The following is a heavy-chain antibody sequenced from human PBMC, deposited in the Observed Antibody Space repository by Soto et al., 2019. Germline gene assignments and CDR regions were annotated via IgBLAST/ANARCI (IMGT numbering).Heavy chain of an antibody. CDR3: ARATYSGYDFYYYYGMDV. D-gene: IGHD5-12*01. V-gene: IGHV3-33*01. Sequence: GGSLRLSCAASGFTFSSYGMHWVRQAPGKGLEWVAVIWYDGSNKYYADSVKGRFTISRDNSKNTLYLQMNSLRAEDTAVYYCARATYSGYDFYYYYGMDVWGQGTTVTVSS. CDR2: IWYDGSNK. J-gene: IGHJ6*02. CDR1: GFTFSSYG.